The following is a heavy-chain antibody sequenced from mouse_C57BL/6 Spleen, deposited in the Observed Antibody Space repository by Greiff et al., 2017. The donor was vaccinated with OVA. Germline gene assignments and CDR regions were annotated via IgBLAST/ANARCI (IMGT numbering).Heavy chain of an antibody. D-gene: IGHD1-1*01. Sequence: QVQLQQSGPELVKPGASVKISCKASGYAFSSSWMNWVKQRPGKGLEWIGRIYPGDGATNYNGKFKGKATLTADKSSSTAYMQLSSLTSADSAVYFCARSYYGSSYFDYWGQGTTLTVSS. J-gene: IGHJ2*01. V-gene: IGHV1-82*01. CDR3: ARSYYGSSYFDY. CDR1: GYAFSSSW. CDR2: IYPGDGAT.